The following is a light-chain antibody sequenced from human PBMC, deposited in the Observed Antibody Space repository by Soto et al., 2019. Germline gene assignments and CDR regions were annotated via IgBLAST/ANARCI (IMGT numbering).Light chain of an antibody. Sequence: QCVLTQPPSASGTPGQRVTISCSGSSSNIGSNTVNWYQQLPGTAPKLLIYTNNQRPSGVPGRFSGSKSGTSASLAISGLQSEDEADYYCAAWDDSLNGVVFGGGTKVTVL. CDR1: SSNIGSNT. CDR3: AAWDDSLNGVV. CDR2: TNN. V-gene: IGLV1-44*01. J-gene: IGLJ2*01.